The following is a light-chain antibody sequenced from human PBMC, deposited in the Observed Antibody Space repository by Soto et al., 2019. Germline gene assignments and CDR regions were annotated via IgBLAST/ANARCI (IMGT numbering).Light chain of an antibody. CDR1: SSDVGGYNY. CDR2: EVS. Sequence: QSVLTQPLSASGSPGQSVTISCTGTSSDVGGYNYVPWYQQHPGNAPKLMIYEVSKRPSGVPDRFSGSKSGNTASLTVSGLQAEDEADYYCSSYAGSNNYVFGTGTKVTVL. V-gene: IGLV2-8*01. CDR3: SSYAGSNNYV. J-gene: IGLJ1*01.